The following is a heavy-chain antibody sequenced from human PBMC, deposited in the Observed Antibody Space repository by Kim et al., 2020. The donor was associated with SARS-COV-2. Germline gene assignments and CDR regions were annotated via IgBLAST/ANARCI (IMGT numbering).Heavy chain of an antibody. CDR1: GGSISSGGYY. CDR3: ARDSYQAMGDREISGGGGFDY. D-gene: IGHD2-15*01. J-gene: IGHJ4*02. CDR2: IYYSGST. V-gene: IGHV4-31*03. Sequence: SETLSLTCTVSGGSISSGGYYWSWIRQHPGKGLEWIGYIYYSGSTYYNPSLKSRVTISVDTSKNQFSLKLSSVTAADTAVYYCARDSYQAMGDREISGGGGFDYWGQGTLVTVSS.